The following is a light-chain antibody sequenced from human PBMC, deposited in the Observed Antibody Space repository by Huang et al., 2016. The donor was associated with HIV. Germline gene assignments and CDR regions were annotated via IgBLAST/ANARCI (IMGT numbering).Light chain of an antibody. Sequence: DIVMTQSPDSLAVSLGERATINCKSSQTISYNKKYLAWYQQKPGQSPKLLIYWASTRESGVPDRFSGSGSGTDFTLTISSLQAEDVAVYYCQQYYSKPLTFGGGTKVEIK. CDR3: QQYYSKPLT. J-gene: IGKJ4*01. CDR1: QTISYNKKY. CDR2: WAS. V-gene: IGKV4-1*01.